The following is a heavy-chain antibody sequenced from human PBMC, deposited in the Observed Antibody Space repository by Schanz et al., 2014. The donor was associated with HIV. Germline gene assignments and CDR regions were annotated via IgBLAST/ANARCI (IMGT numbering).Heavy chain of an antibody. CDR1: GFTFSSNA. V-gene: IGHV3-23*01. D-gene: IGHD2-15*01. Sequence: EVQLLESGGGLVQPGRSLRLSCAASGFTFSSNAMHWVRQAPGKGLEWVSAISGSGGSTNYADSVKGRFTISRDNSKNTLYLQMNSLRAEDTAVYYCAKDIEVVVAAMGFDYWGQGTLVTVSS. CDR3: AKDIEVVVAAMGFDY. J-gene: IGHJ4*02. CDR2: ISGSGGST.